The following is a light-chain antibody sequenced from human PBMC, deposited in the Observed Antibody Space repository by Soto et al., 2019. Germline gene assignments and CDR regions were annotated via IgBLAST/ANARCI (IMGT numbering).Light chain of an antibody. CDR3: CSYAGSYSFDVI. J-gene: IGLJ2*01. CDR2: DVT. CDR1: SSDVGGYNY. V-gene: IGLV2-11*01. Sequence: QSALTQPRSVSGSPGQSVTIYCTGTSSDVGGYNYVSWYQQHPGKAPKLMIHDVTKRPSGVPDRFSGSKSGNRASLTISGLQAEDEADYYCCSYAGSYSFDVIFGGGTKVTVL.